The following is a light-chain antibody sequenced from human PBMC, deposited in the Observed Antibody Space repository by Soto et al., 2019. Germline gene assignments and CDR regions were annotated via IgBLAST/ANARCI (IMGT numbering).Light chain of an antibody. Sequence: DIVMTQSPDSLAVSLGERATINCKSSQSVLYSSNNKNYLAWYQQKPGQPPKLLIYWASTRESGVPDRFSGSGSGTDFTLTISSLQADDVAVYYCQQFYDTPLTFGGGTNVEIK. CDR3: QQFYDTPLT. CDR1: QSVLYSSNNKNY. CDR2: WAS. J-gene: IGKJ4*01. V-gene: IGKV4-1*01.